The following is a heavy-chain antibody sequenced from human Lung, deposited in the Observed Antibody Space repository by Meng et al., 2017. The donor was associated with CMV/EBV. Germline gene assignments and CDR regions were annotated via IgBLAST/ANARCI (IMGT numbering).Heavy chain of an antibody. D-gene: IGHD1-26*01. CDR1: GYTFTNYG. J-gene: IGHJ4*02. V-gene: IGHV1-18*01. Sequence: QAQLLQSGGEVKKPGASVKVSCKASGYTFTNYGITWVRQAPGQGLEWMGWINAYNGDTNYAQTLQGRVTMTTDTSTSTAYMELRSLRSVDTAVYYCARVEVGITSGDYWGQGTLVTVSS. CDR3: ARVEVGITSGDY. CDR2: INAYNGDT.